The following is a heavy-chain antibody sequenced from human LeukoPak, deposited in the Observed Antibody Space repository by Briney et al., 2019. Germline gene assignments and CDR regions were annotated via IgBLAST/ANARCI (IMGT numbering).Heavy chain of an antibody. V-gene: IGHV1-18*01. CDR2: ISAYNGNT. D-gene: IGHD5-18*01. Sequence: ASVKVSCMAPGYTFTSYGISGVRHAPGQRLERMGWISAYNGNTNYPQQRQGRVTMTTDTSTSTAAMELRSLRSDDPAVYYCARGMDTAMVPFDYWGQGTLVTVSS. CDR1: GYTFTSYG. CDR3: ARGMDTAMVPFDY. J-gene: IGHJ4*02.